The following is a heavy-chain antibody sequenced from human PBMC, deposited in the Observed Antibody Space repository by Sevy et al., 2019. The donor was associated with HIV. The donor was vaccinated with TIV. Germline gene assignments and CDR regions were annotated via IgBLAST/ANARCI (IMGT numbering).Heavy chain of an antibody. D-gene: IGHD2-15*01. CDR1: GFTFSKAW. V-gene: IGHV3-15*01. CDR2: IKSKTDGGTT. Sequence: GGSLRLSCAASGFTFSKAWMSWVRQAPGKGLEWVGRIKSKTDGGTTDYAAPVKGRFTISRDDSKNTLYLQMNSLKTEDTAVYYCTIEGCSGGSRYPWYWGQGTLVTVSS. CDR3: TIEGCSGGSRYPWY. J-gene: IGHJ4*02.